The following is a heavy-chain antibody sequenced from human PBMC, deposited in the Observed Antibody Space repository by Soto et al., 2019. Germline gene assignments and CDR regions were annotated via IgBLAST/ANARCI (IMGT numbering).Heavy chain of an antibody. CDR2: ISGTGGST. J-gene: IGHJ6*02. CDR1: RLTFSSYA. Sequence: RRLSCAASRLTFSSYAMSWVRQAPGKGLEWVSAISGTGGSTYYADSVQGRFTISRENSMNTLYLQMNSMRAGDTAVYYCAHLEAGYCSGDSCCQSTSFYCGLNVWGQVTTVTVSS. D-gene: IGHD2-15*01. CDR3: AHLEAGYCSGDSCCQSTSFYCGLNV. V-gene: IGHV3-23*01.